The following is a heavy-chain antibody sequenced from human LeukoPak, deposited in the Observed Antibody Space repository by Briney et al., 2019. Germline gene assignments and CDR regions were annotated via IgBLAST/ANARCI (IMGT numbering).Heavy chain of an antibody. CDR1: GFTFSSYA. D-gene: IGHD4-23*01. CDR3: AREDYGGNSEFRGLDY. J-gene: IGHJ4*02. CDR2: ISYDGSNK. V-gene: IGHV3-30-3*01. Sequence: PGRSLRLSCAASGFTFSSYAMHWVRQAPGKGLEWVAVISYDGSNKYYADSVKGRFTISRDNSKNTLYLQMNSLRAEDTPVYYCAREDYGGNSEFRGLDYWGQGTLVTVSS.